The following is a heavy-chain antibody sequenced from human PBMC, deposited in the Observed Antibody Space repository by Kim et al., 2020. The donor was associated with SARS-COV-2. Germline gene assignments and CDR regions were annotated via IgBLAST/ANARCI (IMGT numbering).Heavy chain of an antibody. CDR3: ARRDPSVSYFFDY. CDR2: IGSGGNNI. V-gene: IGHV3-23*01. J-gene: IGHJ4*02. CDR1: GFTFSNYP. D-gene: IGHD1-26*01. Sequence: GGSLRLSCAASGFTFSNYPMTWVRQTPGKGLEWVSNIGSGGNNIYYAESVKGRFTISRDNLKNTLYLQMNSLRAEDTAVYFCARRDPSVSYFFDYWGQGALVTVSS.